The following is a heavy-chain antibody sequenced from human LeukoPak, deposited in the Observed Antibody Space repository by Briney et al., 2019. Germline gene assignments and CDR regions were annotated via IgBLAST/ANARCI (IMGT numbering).Heavy chain of an antibody. CDR1: GYTFTDYY. Sequence: ASVEISCKVSGYTFTDYYMHWVQQAPGKGLEWMGLVDPEDGETIYAEKFQGRVTITADTSTDTAYMELSSLRSEDTAVYYCAADYGSGSAMLMDVWGKGTTVTVSS. D-gene: IGHD3-10*01. J-gene: IGHJ6*03. V-gene: IGHV1-69-2*01. CDR2: VDPEDGET. CDR3: AADYGSGSAMLMDV.